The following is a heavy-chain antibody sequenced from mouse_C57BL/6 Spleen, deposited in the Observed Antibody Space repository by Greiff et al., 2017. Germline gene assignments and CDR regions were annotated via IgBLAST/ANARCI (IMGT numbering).Heavy chain of an antibody. CDR1: GYSITSGYY. CDR3: ARAFYYDYAWFAY. D-gene: IGHD2-4*01. V-gene: IGHV3-6*01. J-gene: IGHJ3*01. CDR2: ISYDGSN. Sequence: EVQVVESGPGLVKPSQSLSLTCSVTGYSITSGYYWNWIRQFPGNKLEWMGYISYDGSNNYNPSLKNRISITRDTSKNQFFLKLNSVTTEDTATYYCARAFYYDYAWFAYWGQGTLVTVSA.